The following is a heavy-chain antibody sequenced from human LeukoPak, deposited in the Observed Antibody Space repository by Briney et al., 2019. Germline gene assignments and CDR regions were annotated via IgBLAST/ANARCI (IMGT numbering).Heavy chain of an antibody. CDR1: GGSISSYY. D-gene: IGHD2/OR15-2a*01. J-gene: IGHJ4*02. CDR3: ARKGGYFDY. CDR2: IYYSGST. Sequence: SETLSLTCTVSGGSISSYYWSWIRQPPGKGLEWIGYIYYSGSTNYNPSLKSRVTISVDTSKNQFSLKLSSVTAADTAVYYCARKGGYFDYWGQGTLVTVSS. V-gene: IGHV4-59*08.